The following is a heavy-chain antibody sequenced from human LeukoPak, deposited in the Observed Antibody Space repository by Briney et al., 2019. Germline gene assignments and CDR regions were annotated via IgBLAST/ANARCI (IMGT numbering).Heavy chain of an antibody. CDR1: GFTFSDYY. CDR2: ISSSGSTI. Sequence: GGSLRLSCAASGFTFSDYYMSWIRQAPGKGLEWVSYISSSGSTIYYADSVKGRFTISRDNAKNSLYLQMNSLRAEDTAVYYCAAAMVRGVSDPWGQGTLVTVSS. J-gene: IGHJ5*02. D-gene: IGHD3-10*01. V-gene: IGHV3-11*01. CDR3: AAAMVRGVSDP.